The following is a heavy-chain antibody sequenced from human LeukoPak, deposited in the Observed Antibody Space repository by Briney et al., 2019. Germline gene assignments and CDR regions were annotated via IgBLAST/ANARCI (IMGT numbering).Heavy chain of an antibody. CDR3: ARNRLSDV. CDR2: IISSSRYI. D-gene: IGHD5-12*01. J-gene: IGHJ6*01. CDR1: GFTFSSYS. Sequence: GGSLRLSCAASGFTFSSYSMNWVRQAPGKGLDGVSSIISSSRYIYYADSVKGRFNISRDNAKKSLYLQMHSLRAQDTTVYYCARNRLSDVWGKGTTVTVSS. V-gene: IGHV3-21*01.